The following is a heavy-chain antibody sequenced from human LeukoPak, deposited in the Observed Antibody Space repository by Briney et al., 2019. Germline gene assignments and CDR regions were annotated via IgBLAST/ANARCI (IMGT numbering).Heavy chain of an antibody. CDR3: ARDGRGSSSWSVGY. D-gene: IGHD6-13*01. J-gene: IGHJ4*02. V-gene: IGHV3-33*01. CDR2: IWYDGTNE. CDR1: GLSFSSSG. Sequence: GGSLRLSCAASGLSFSSSGMHWVRQAPGKGLEWVAVIWYDGTNENYGDSVKGRFTISRDNSKNTLYLQMNSLRGEDTAVYYCARDGRGSSSWSVGYWGQGTLVTVSS.